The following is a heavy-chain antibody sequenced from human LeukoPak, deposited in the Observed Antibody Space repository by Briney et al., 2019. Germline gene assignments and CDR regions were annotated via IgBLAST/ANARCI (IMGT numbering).Heavy chain of an antibody. J-gene: IGHJ4*02. Sequence: SETLSLTCAVYGGSFSGYYWSWIRQPPGKGLEWIGEINHSGSTNYNPSLKSRVTISVDTSKNQFSLKLSSVTAADTAVYYCARGDLLGYCSGGSCSKFFDYWGQGTLVTVSS. CDR1: GGSFSGYY. CDR2: INHSGST. V-gene: IGHV4-34*01. CDR3: ARGDLLGYCSGGSCSKFFDY. D-gene: IGHD2-15*01.